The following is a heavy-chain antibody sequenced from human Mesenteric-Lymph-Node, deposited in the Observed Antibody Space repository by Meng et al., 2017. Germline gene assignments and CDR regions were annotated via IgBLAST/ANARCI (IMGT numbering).Heavy chain of an antibody. V-gene: IGHV3-30*01. CDR2: IGHDGVAI. CDR3: VREKGSSGRAGWFDP. J-gene: IGHJ5*02. Sequence: VYLVRWGGVVVHPGEALGHSCVYTVFTFSSSPMHRVRQAPGKGLGWLAGIGHDGVAIDHADSVKGRFTISRDNSKNTLYLQMESLRPEDTAVYYCVREKGSSGRAGWFDPWGQGTLVTVSS. D-gene: IGHD6-19*01. CDR1: VFTFSSSP.